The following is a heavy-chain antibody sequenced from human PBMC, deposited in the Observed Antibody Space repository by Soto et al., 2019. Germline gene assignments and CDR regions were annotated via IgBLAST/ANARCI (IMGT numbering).Heavy chain of an antibody. CDR2: IYYSGST. D-gene: IGHD6-25*01. CDR1: GGSISSSSYC. Sequence: PSETLSLTCTVSGGSISSSSYCWGWIRQPPGKGLEWIGSIYYSGSTYYNPSLKSRVTISVDTSKNQFSLKLSSVTAADTAVYYCARARGGYVYYYYYYMDVWGKGTTVTVSS. J-gene: IGHJ6*03. V-gene: IGHV4-39*01. CDR3: ARARGGYVYYYYYYMDV.